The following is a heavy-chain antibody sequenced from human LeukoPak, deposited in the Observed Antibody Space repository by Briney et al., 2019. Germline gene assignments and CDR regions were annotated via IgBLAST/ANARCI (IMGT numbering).Heavy chain of an antibody. V-gene: IGHV4-34*01. CDR2: INHSGST. D-gene: IGHD6-6*01. J-gene: IGHJ4*02. CDR1: GGSFSGYY. CDR3: ARLSTRAARPFDY. Sequence: SETLSLTCAVYGGSFSGYYWSWIRQPPGKGLEWIGEINHSGSTNYNPSLKSRVTISVDTSKNQFSLKLSSVTAADTAVYYCARLSTRAARPFDYWGQGTLVTVSS.